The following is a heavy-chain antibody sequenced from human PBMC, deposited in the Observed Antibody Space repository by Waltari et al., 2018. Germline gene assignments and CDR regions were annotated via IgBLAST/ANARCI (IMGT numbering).Heavy chain of an antibody. CDR2: IYPGDSDT. V-gene: IGHV5-51*03. J-gene: IGHJ5*02. D-gene: IGHD5-12*01. CDR1: GYSFTNYW. CDR3: ARPYSSFERVDP. Sequence: EVQLIQSGAEVKKPGESLKISCKGSGYSFTNYWIGWVRQMPGKGLEWMGLIYPGDSDTRYSPSFQGQVTIAADKSISTAYLQWTSLKASDTAMYYCARPYSSFERVDPWGQGTLVTVSS.